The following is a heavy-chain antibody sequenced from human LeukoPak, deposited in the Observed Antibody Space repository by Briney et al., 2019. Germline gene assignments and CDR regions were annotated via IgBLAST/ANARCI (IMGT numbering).Heavy chain of an antibody. CDR3: ARVRKGSGYSSAFDY. V-gene: IGHV4-39*07. J-gene: IGHJ4*02. Sequence: SETLSLTCTVSAGSISSDSYYWGWIRQPPGKGLEWIGTIYYSGNTYYNPSLKSRLTISVDTSKNQFSLKLSSVTAADTAVYYCARVRKGSGYSSAFDYWGQGTLVTVSS. CDR1: AGSISSDSYY. D-gene: IGHD6-25*01. CDR2: IYYSGNT.